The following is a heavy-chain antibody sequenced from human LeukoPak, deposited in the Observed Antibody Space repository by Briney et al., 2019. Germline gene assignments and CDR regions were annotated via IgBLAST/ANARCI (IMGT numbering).Heavy chain of an antibody. D-gene: IGHD2-21*02. J-gene: IGHJ4*01. CDR2: TSYDGSNK. CDR1: KFTFSSYA. Sequence: GGSLRLSCAASKFTFSSYAMHWVRQAPGKGLEWVAVTSYDGSNKYYADSVKGRFTISRDNSKTTLYLQMNSLRAEDTAVYYCARGVCGGDCYSEGFYFDYWGQGTLVTVSS. V-gene: IGHV3-30-3*01. CDR3: ARGVCGGDCYSEGFYFDY.